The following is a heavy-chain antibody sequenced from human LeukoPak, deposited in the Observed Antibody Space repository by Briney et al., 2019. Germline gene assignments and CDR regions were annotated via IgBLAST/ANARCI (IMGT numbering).Heavy chain of an antibody. CDR1: GYSFTSYW. Sequence: GESLRISCKGSGYSFTSYWIGWVRQMPGKGLEWMGIIYPGDSDTRYSPSFQGQVTILADKSISTAYLQWSSLKASDTAMYYCARLRKYCSSTSCWKNNWFDPWGQGTLVTVSS. CDR2: IYPGDSDT. CDR3: ARLRKYCSSTSCWKNNWFDP. D-gene: IGHD2-2*01. J-gene: IGHJ5*02. V-gene: IGHV5-51*01.